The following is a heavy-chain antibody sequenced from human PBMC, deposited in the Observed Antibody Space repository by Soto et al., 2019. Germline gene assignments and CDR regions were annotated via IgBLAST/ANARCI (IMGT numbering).Heavy chain of an antibody. V-gene: IGHV4-30-4*01. CDR1: GGSISSGDYY. CDR3: AWGTYCSGGSCPSRYYYGMDV. D-gene: IGHD2-15*01. CDR2: IYYSGST. Sequence: PSETLSLTCTVSGGSISSGDYYWSWIRQPPGKGLEWFGYIYYSGSTYYNPSLKSRVTISVDTSKNQFSLKLSSVTAADTAVYYCAWGTYCSGGSCPSRYYYGMDVWGQGTTVTVSS. J-gene: IGHJ6*02.